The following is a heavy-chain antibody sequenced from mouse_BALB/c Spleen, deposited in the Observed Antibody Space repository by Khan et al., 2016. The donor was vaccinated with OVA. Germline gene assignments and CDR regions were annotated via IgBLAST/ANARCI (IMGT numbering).Heavy chain of an antibody. CDR2: ISYSGST. J-gene: IGHJ3*01. CDR1: GYSITSDYA. D-gene: IGHD2-14*01. CDR3: ARGRYRYPFAY. Sequence: EVQLQESGPGPVKPSQSLSLTCTVTGYSITSDYAWNWIRQFPGNKLEWMGYISYSGSTSYNPSLKSRISITRDTSKNQFFLQLNSVTTEDTATYYCARGRYRYPFAYWGQGTLVTVSA. V-gene: IGHV3-2*02.